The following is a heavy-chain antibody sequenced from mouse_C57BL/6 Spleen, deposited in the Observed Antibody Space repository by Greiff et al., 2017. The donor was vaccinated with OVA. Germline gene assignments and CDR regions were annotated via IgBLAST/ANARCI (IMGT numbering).Heavy chain of an antibody. CDR1: GYTFTSYW. D-gene: IGHD1-3*01. J-gene: IGHJ1*03. CDR2: IHPNSGST. CDR3: ARERGKGFDV. V-gene: IGHV1-64*01. Sequence: QVQLQQPGAELVKPGASVTLSCKASGYTFTSYWMHWVKQRPGQGLEWIGMIHPNSGSTNYNEKFKSKATLTVDKSSSTAYMQLSSLTSEDSAVYYCARERGKGFDVWGTGTTVTVSS.